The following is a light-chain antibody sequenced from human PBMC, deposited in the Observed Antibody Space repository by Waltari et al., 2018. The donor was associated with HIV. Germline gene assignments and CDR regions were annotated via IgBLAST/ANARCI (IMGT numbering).Light chain of an antibody. CDR2: EVR. V-gene: IGLV2-14*03. CDR3: SSFTDNRAVI. CDR1: SSDVGGYDY. J-gene: IGLJ2*01. Sequence: QSVLTQPAAVSGSPGQSIAVSCTGTSSDVGGYDYVSWYQQHPDQAPKLLIYEVRSRPSGVSDRFSGSKSGNTASLTISGLQPEDEADYYCSSFTDNRAVIFGGGTKLTVL.